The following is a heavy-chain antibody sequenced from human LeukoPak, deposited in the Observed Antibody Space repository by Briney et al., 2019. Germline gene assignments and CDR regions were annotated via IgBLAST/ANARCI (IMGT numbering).Heavy chain of an antibody. V-gene: IGHV1-18*01. CDR3: ARGVLLWFGELNYYMDV. J-gene: IGHJ6*03. CDR2: ISAYNGNT. Sequence: ASVKVSCKASGYTFTSYGISWVRQAPGRGLEWMGWISAYNGNTNYAQKLQGRVTMTTDTSTSTAYMELRSLRSDDTAVYYCARGVLLWFGELNYYMDVWGKGTTVTVSS. CDR1: GYTFTSYG. D-gene: IGHD3-10*01.